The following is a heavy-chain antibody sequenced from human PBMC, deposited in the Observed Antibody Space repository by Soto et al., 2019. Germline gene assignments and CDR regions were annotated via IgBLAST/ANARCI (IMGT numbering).Heavy chain of an antibody. Sequence: ASVKVSCKASGYTFSSYGITWVRQAPGQGLEWMGWISAYNGNTNYAQKLQGRLTMTTDTSTSTAYMELRSLRSDDTAVHYCARGYTQSTVTPIRYWGQGTLVTVSS. CDR3: ARGYTQSTVTPIRY. CDR1: GYTFSSYG. D-gene: IGHD4-17*01. J-gene: IGHJ4*02. CDR2: ISAYNGNT. V-gene: IGHV1-18*01.